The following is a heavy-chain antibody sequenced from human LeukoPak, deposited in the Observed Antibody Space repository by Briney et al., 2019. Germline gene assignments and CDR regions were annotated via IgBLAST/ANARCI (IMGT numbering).Heavy chain of an antibody. CDR3: ARDRYGDFLNYFDY. CDR2: ISYDGSNK. Sequence: GGSLRLSCAASGFTFSSYAIHWVRQAPGKGLEWVTLISYDGSNKYYADSVKGRFTISRDNSKNTLYLQMNSLRPEDTAVYYCARDRYGDFLNYFDYWGQGTLVTVSS. J-gene: IGHJ4*02. CDR1: GFTFSSYA. V-gene: IGHV3-30-3*01. D-gene: IGHD4-17*01.